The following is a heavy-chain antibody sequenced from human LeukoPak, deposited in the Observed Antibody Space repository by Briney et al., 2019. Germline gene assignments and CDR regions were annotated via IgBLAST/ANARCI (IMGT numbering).Heavy chain of an antibody. CDR2: INSDGSST. D-gene: IGHD1-7*01. V-gene: IGHV3-74*01. CDR1: GFTFSSYW. Sequence: GGSLRLPCAASGFTFSSYWMHWVRQAPGKGLVWVSRINSDGSSTSYADSVKGRFTISRDNSKNTLYLQMNSLRAEDTAVYYCARDGLYNWNYVRPVSFDYWGQGTLVTVSS. J-gene: IGHJ4*02. CDR3: ARDGLYNWNYVRPVSFDY.